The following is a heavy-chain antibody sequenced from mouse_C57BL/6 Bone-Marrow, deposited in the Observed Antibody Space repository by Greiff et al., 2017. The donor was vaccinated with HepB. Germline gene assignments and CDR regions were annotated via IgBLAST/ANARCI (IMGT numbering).Heavy chain of an antibody. V-gene: IGHV7-3*01. J-gene: IGHJ2*01. CDR1: GFTFTDYY. CDR3: ARWDGNYFDY. D-gene: IGHD2-1*01. CDR2: IRNKANGYTT. Sequence: EVHLVESGGGLVQPGGSLSLSCAAPGFTFTDYYMSWVRQPPGKALEWLGFIRNKANGYTTEYSASVKGRFTISRDNSQSILYLQMNALRAEESATYYCARWDGNYFDYWGQGTTLTVSS.